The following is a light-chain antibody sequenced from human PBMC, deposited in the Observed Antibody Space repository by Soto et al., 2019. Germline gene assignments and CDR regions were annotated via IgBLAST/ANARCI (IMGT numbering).Light chain of an antibody. CDR1: QNIRIY. V-gene: IGKV1-39*01. CDR3: QQSYSTPPLT. CDR2: AAS. J-gene: IGKJ4*01. Sequence: DIQMTQSPSSLSASIVDSVTITCRASQNIRIYLSWYQQKPGNAPKLLISAASSLQSGVPSRFSGSGSGTDFTLTITSLQPEDFATYYCQQSYSTPPLTFGGGTKVEIK.